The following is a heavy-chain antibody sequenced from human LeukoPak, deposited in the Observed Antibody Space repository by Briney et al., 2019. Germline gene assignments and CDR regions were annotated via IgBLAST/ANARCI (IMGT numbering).Heavy chain of an antibody. J-gene: IGHJ5*02. CDR2: IYYSGST. V-gene: IGHV4-59*01. CDR3: ARGHNVLRFLEWHRGGNWFDP. D-gene: IGHD3-3*01. Sequence: SETLSLTCTVSGGSISSYYWSWIRQPPGKGLEWIGYIYYSGSTNYNPSLKSRVTISVDTSKNQFSLKLSSVTAADTAVYYCARGHNVLRFLEWHRGGNWFDPWGQGTLVTVSS. CDR1: GGSISSYY.